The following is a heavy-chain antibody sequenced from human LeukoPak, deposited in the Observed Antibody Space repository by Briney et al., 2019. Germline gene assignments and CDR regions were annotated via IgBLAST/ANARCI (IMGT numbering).Heavy chain of an antibody. V-gene: IGHV3-7*01. D-gene: IGHD5-24*01. CDR1: GFTFSSYW. Sequence: PGGSLRLSCAAPGFTFSSYWMSWVRQAPGKGLEWVANIKQDGSEKYYVDSVKGRFTISRDNAKNSLYLQMNSLRAEDTAVYYCARRRDGYNRGYYFDYWGQGTLVTVSS. CDR3: ARRRDGYNRGYYFDY. CDR2: IKQDGSEK. J-gene: IGHJ4*02.